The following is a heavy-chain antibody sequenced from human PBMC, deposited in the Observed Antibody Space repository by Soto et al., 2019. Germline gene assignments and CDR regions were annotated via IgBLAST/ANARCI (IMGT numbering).Heavy chain of an antibody. CDR3: ARTRGYCSGGSCYPLDY. Sequence: QVQVVQSGAGVKKPGATANVSCKASGYRFTAYDMHWVRQAPGQRLEWLGWINTATGDTKYSPSFQGRVTLTRDTFATTAYMELSGPRFEDTAVYYCARTRGYCSGGSCYPLDYWGQGTLVTVSS. D-gene: IGHD2-15*01. J-gene: IGHJ4*02. V-gene: IGHV1-3*04. CDR1: GYRFTAYD. CDR2: INTATGDT.